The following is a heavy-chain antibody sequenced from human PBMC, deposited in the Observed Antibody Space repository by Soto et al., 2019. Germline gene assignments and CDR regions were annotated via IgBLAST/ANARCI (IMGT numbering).Heavy chain of an antibody. Sequence: QTGGSLRLSCAASGFTFSSYEMNWVRQAPGKGLEWVSYISSSGSTIYYADSVKGRFTISRDNAKNSLYLQMNSLRAEDTAVYYCARVSDYDRVYYYYGMDVWGQGTTVTVSS. D-gene: IGHD3-16*01. V-gene: IGHV3-48*03. CDR2: ISSSGSTI. CDR1: GFTFSSYE. J-gene: IGHJ6*02. CDR3: ARVSDYDRVYYYYGMDV.